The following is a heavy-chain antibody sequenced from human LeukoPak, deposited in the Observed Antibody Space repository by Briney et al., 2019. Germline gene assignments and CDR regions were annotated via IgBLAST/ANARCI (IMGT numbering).Heavy chain of an antibody. CDR3: ARGGYNSWYFDL. CDR1: GGSVSSGSYY. CDR2: IYYSGST. J-gene: IGHJ2*01. Sequence: PSETLSLTCTVSGGSVSSGSYYWSWLRQPPGKGLEWIGYIYYSGSTNYNPSLKSRVTISVDRSKNQFSLKLSSVTAADTAVYYCARGGYNSWYFDLWGRGTLVTVSS. V-gene: IGHV4-61*01. D-gene: IGHD5-24*01.